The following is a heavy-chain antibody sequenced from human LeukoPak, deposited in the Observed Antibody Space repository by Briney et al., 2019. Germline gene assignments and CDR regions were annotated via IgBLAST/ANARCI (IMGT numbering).Heavy chain of an antibody. CDR1: GFTLGGYR. D-gene: IGHD3-10*01. CDR2: IRTKADGGIT. J-gene: IGHJ4*02. CDR3: TRVQDRTMAYFDS. Sequence: GGSLRLSCTASGFTLGGYRMSWVRQAPGKGLEWIGFIRTKADGGITEYAASMKPRFTISRDDSKSIAYLQVDSLRTDDTAVYFCTRVQDRTMAYFDSWGQGALVTVSA. V-gene: IGHV3-49*04.